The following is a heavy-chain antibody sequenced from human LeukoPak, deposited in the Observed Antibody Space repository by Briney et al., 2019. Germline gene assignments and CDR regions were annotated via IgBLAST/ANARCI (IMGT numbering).Heavy chain of an antibody. CDR2: ISPGGST. V-gene: IGHV4-39*01. D-gene: IGHD4-23*01. J-gene: IGHJ4*02. CDR3: ARHAPHETGDKRGSEY. Sequence: SGTLSLTCTVSGDSITSGSYFWGWIRQPPGKGLEWVASISPGGSTHYNPSLKSRVTISVDTSKNHFSLMLNSMSAADTAVYFCARHAPHETGDKRGSEYCGQGTLVTVSS. CDR1: GDSITSGSYF.